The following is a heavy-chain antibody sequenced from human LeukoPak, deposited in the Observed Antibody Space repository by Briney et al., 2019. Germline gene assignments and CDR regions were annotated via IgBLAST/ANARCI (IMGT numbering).Heavy chain of an antibody. J-gene: IGHJ5*02. CDR2: INPNSGGT. CDR1: GYIFTDYY. D-gene: IGHD3-3*01. CDR3: AARSGRNDWFDP. V-gene: IGHV1-2*06. Sequence: ASVKVSCKASGYIFTDYYMHWVRQAPGQELGWMGRINPNSGGTNYAQKFQGRVTMTRDTSISTAYMELSRLRSDDTAVYYCAARSGRNDWFDPWGQGTLVTVSS.